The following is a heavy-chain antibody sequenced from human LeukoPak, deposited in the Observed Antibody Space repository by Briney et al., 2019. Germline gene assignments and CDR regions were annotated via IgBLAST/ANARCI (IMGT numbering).Heavy chain of an antibody. CDR3: ANDGAYYDSSTDAFDI. CDR2: ISGSGGST. D-gene: IGHD3-22*01. CDR1: GLTFSSYG. Sequence: GRSLRLFCAACGLTFSSYGMSGVRQARGKGLEWVSAISGSGGSTYYADSVKGRFIISRDNSKNTLYLQMNSLRAEDTAVYYCANDGAYYDSSTDAFDIWGQGTMVTVSS. J-gene: IGHJ3*02. V-gene: IGHV3-23*01.